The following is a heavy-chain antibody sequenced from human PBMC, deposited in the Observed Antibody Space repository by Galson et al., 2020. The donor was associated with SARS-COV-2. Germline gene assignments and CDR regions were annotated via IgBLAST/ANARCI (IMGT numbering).Heavy chain of an antibody. CDR3: ARGVVDDILTGDYYYYGMDV. CDR2: ISSSSSYI. D-gene: IGHD3-9*01. CDR1: GFTFSSYS. Sequence: NSGGSLRLSCAASGFTFSSYSMNWVRQAPGKGLEWVSSISSSSSYIYYADSVKGRFTISRDNAKNSLYLQMNSLRAEDTAVYYCARGVVDDILTGDYYYYGMDVWGQGTTVTVSS. J-gene: IGHJ6*02. V-gene: IGHV3-21*01.